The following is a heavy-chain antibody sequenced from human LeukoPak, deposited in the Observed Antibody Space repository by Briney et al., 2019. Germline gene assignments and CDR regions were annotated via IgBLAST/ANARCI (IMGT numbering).Heavy chain of an antibody. CDR1: GFTFSDYY. D-gene: IGHD6-19*01. CDR2: ISSSGSTI. Sequence: GGSLRLSCAASGFTFSDYYMSWIRQAPGKGLEWVSYISSSGSTIYYADSVKGRFTISRDNAKNSLYLQMNSLRAEDTAVYYCAKDFEQWLVRRYFDYWGQGTLVTVSS. CDR3: AKDFEQWLVRRYFDY. V-gene: IGHV3-11*01. J-gene: IGHJ4*02.